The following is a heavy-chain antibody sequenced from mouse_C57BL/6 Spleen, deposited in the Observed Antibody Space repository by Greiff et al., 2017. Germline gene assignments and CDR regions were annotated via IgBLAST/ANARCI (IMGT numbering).Heavy chain of an antibody. CDR2: ISYSGST. V-gene: IGHV3-1*01. CDR1: GYSITSGYD. J-gene: IGHJ4*01. Sequence: VQLQQSGPGMVKPSQSLSLTCTVTGYSITSGYDWHWIRHFPGNKLEWMGYISYSGSTNYNPSLKSRISITHDTSKNHFFLKLNSVTTEDTATYYCARGGAYYSNYGAMDYWGQGTSVTVSS. CDR3: ARGGAYYSNYGAMDY. D-gene: IGHD2-5*01.